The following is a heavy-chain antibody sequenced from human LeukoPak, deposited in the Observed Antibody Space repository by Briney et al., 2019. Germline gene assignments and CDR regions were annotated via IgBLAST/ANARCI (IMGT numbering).Heavy chain of an antibody. Sequence: ASVKVSCKASGYTFTGYYMHWVRQAPGQGLEWMGWINPNSGGTNYAQKFQGRVTMTRDTSISTAYMELSRLRSDDTAVYYCARVVMVRGVIMDYWGQGTLVTVSS. D-gene: IGHD3-10*01. V-gene: IGHV1-2*02. CDR3: ARVVMVRGVIMDY. CDR1: GYTFTGYY. CDR2: INPNSGGT. J-gene: IGHJ4*02.